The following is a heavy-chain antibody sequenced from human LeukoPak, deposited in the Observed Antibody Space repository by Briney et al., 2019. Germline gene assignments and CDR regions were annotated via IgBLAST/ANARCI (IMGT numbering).Heavy chain of an antibody. CDR2: MNPNSGNT. D-gene: IGHD6-19*01. Sequence: GASVKVSCKASGYTFTSYDINWVRQATGQGLEWMGWMNPNSGNTGYAQKFQGRVTITRNTSISTAYMELSSLRSEDTAVYYCARHVAVAGIDYWGQGTLVTVSS. V-gene: IGHV1-8*01. CDR3: ARHVAVAGIDY. J-gene: IGHJ4*02. CDR1: GYTFTSYD.